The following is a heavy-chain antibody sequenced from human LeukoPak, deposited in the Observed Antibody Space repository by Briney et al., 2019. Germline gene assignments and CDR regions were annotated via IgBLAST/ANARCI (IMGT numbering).Heavy chain of an antibody. D-gene: IGHD5-18*01. V-gene: IGHV3-74*01. CDR2: VKSDGITT. J-gene: IGHJ4*02. CDR3: TTGPSYSYEY. Sequence: GGSLRPSCAASGSTFSRYWMHWVRQVPGKGLVWVSLVKSDGITTIYADSVKGRFTISRDNAKNTLYLQMNSLRAEDTAVYYCTTGPSYSYEYWGQGTLVTVSS. CDR1: GSTFSRYW.